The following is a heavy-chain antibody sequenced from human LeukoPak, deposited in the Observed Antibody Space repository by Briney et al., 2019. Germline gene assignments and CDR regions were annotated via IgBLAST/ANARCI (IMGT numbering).Heavy chain of an antibody. D-gene: IGHD2-2*01. CDR2: IKQYGSEK. CDR3: SRDRHCIGSTCYGL. CDR1: GFTFSNYW. Sequence: GGSLRLSCAASGFTFSNYWMTWVRQAPGKGLEWVANIKQYGSEKYYVDSVKGRFTISRDNAKKSLYLQMNSLRAEDTAVYYCSRDRHCIGSTCYGLWGQGTRVTVSS. V-gene: IGHV3-7*01. J-gene: IGHJ4*02.